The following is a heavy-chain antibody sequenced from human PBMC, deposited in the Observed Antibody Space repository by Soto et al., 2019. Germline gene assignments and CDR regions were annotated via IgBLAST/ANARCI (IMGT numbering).Heavy chain of an antibody. J-gene: IGHJ3*02. Sequence: QVQLQESGPGLVKPSRTLSLTCTVSGGSISSGGYYWSWIRQHPGKGLEWIGYIYYSGSTYYNPSLKSRVTISVDTSKNQFSLKLSSVTAADTAVYYCARDRADILTGYYPHGAHAFDIWGQGTMVTVSS. V-gene: IGHV4-31*03. CDR3: ARDRADILTGYYPHGAHAFDI. CDR1: GGSISSGGYY. CDR2: IYYSGST. D-gene: IGHD3-9*01.